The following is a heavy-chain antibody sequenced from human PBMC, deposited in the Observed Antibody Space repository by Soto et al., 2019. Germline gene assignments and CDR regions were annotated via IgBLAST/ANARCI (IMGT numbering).Heavy chain of an antibody. J-gene: IGHJ3*02. CDR1: GFTFSSYS. Sequence: GGSMRLSCAASGFTFSSYSMNWVRQDPGKGLEWVSYISSSSSTIYYADSVKGRFTISRDNAKNSLYLQMNSLRAEDTAVYYCARDRRVTIFGVVIPFDIWGQGTMVTVSS. CDR3: ARDRRVTIFGVVIPFDI. D-gene: IGHD3-3*01. V-gene: IGHV3-48*01. CDR2: ISSSSSTI.